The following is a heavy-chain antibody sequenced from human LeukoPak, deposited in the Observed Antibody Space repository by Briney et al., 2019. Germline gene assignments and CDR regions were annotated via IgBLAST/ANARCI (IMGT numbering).Heavy chain of an antibody. CDR1: GYTFSDYY. V-gene: IGHV1-2*02. D-gene: IGHD2-15*01. J-gene: IGHJ4*02. CDR2: INPKSGGT. CDR3: ASALFCSGGNCYSGTVFFLGY. Sequence: GASVKVSCKASGYTFSDYYMHWVRQAPGQGLEWMGWINPKSGGTNYAQKFQGRVTMTRDTSINTAYMELSRLRSDDTAVYYCASALFCSGGNCYSGTVFFLGYWGQGTLVTVSS.